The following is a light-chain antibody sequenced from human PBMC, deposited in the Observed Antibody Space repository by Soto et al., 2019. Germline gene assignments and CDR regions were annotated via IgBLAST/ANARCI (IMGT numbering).Light chain of an antibody. CDR1: STNIGAGYD. CDR2: GNS. CDR3: QSYYSGLSGWV. Sequence: QSVLTQPPSVSGAPGQTVTISCTGSSTNIGAGYDVHWYQQLPGTAPKLLIYGNSNRPSGVPDRFSGSKSGTSASLAIAGLQDEDDADDYCQSYYSGLSGWVFGGGTKVTVL. J-gene: IGLJ3*02. V-gene: IGLV1-40*01.